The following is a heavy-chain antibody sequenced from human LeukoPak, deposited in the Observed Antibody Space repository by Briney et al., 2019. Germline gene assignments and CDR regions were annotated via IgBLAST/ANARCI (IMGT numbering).Heavy chain of an antibody. Sequence: GGSLRLSCAASGFTFSDYYMSWIRQAPGKGLEWVSYISSSSSYTNYADSVKGRFTISRDNAKNSLYLQMNSLRAEDTAVYYCARGENTWRNWLDPWGLGTLVTVSS. J-gene: IGHJ5*02. V-gene: IGHV3-11*06. CDR1: GFTFSDYY. D-gene: IGHD2/OR15-2a*01. CDR2: ISSSSSYT. CDR3: ARGENTWRNWLDP.